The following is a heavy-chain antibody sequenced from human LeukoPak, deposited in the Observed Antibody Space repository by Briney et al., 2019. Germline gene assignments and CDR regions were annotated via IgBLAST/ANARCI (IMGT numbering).Heavy chain of an antibody. J-gene: IGHJ4*02. Sequence: ASLKVSCKASGYTFTGYYIHWVRQAPGHGLEWMGWINPNTGGTNYAQRFQGRVTMTRDTSINTAYMELTRLTSDDTAVYYCATDPCSGGTCSMYHLDYWGQGTLVTVSS. V-gene: IGHV1-2*02. CDR3: ATDPCSGGTCSMYHLDY. CDR2: INPNTGGT. D-gene: IGHD2-15*01. CDR1: GYTFTGYY.